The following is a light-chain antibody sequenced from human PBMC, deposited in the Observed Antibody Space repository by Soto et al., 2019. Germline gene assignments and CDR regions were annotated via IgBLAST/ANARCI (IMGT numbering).Light chain of an antibody. Sequence: VLTQSPATLSLSPGERATLSCRASQSVSSYLAWYQQKPGQAPRLLIYGASSRATGVPDRVSGSGSGTDFTLTINRLEPEDFAVYYCQQYGNFPYTFGQGTKLEIK. CDR1: QSVSSY. CDR3: QQYGNFPYT. V-gene: IGKV3-20*01. CDR2: GAS. J-gene: IGKJ2*01.